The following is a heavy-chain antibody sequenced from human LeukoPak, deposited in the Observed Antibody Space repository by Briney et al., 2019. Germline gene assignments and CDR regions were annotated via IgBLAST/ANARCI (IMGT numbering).Heavy chain of an antibody. J-gene: IGHJ3*02. CDR3: ARGSPTYYDFWSGYSGGDAFDI. D-gene: IGHD3-3*01. CDR1: GGSISSSSYY. V-gene: IGHV4-39*07. Sequence: SETLSLTCTVSGGSISSSSYYWGWIRQPPGKGLEWLGSIYSSGSTYYNPSLKSRVTISVDTSKNQFSLKLSSVTAAGTAVYYCARGSPTYYDFWSGYSGGDAFDIWGQGTMVTVSS. CDR2: IYSSGST.